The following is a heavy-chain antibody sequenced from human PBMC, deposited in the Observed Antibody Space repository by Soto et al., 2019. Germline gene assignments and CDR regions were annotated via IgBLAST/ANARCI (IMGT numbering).Heavy chain of an antibody. D-gene: IGHD5-12*01. Sequence: EVQLVESGGGLVQPGGSLRLSCAASGFTFSSYSMNWDRQAPGKGQEWVSYISSSSITIYYGDSVKGRFTISRVTAKNSLYPQKNSLRAEDTAVYYCARAASGYAHGYYYYGMDVWGQGTTVTVSS. J-gene: IGHJ6*02. CDR3: ARAASGYAHGYYYYGMDV. CDR1: GFTFSSYS. V-gene: IGHV3-48*01. CDR2: ISSSSITI.